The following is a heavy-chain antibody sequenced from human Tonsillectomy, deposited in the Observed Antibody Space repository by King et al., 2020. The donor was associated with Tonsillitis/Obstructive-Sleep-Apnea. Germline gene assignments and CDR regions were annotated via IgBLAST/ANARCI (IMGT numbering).Heavy chain of an antibody. V-gene: IGHV3-15*02. CDR1: GFTFSYAW. CDR2: IKSETDGGTR. Sequence: QLVQSGGALVKPGGSLRLSCAASGFTFSYAWMSWVRQAPGKGLEWVGRIKSETDGGTRDYAAPVKGRFTILRDDSKKTLYLQMNSLKTEDPAGYYCTTQLARVGATAGFDHWGQGILVTVSS. D-gene: IGHD1-26*01. J-gene: IGHJ4*02. CDR3: TTQLARVGATAGFDH.